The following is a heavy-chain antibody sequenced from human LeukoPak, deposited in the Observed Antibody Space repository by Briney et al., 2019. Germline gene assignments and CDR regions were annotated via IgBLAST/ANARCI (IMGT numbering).Heavy chain of an antibody. V-gene: IGHV4-30-4*01. CDR1: GGSIGSGHYY. Sequence: SETLSLTCTVSGGSIGSGHYYWSWIRQPPGKGLEWIGYISNSGGTYYNPSLKSRVTMSVDTSKSQFSLKLTSMAAADTAVYYCARGSRVTTRLDAFDIWGQGTMVTVSS. D-gene: IGHD4-17*01. J-gene: IGHJ3*02. CDR3: ARGSRVTTRLDAFDI. CDR2: ISNSGGT.